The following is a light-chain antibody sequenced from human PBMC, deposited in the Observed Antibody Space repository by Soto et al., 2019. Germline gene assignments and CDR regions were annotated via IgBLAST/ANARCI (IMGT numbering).Light chain of an antibody. Sequence: DIQMTQSPSAMSASVGDRVTITCRASQDISNYLAWFQQKPGKGPKRLIYAASSLQSGVPSGFSGSGSGTEFTLTISSLQPEDFATYYCLQHNGYPRTFGQGTKVEIK. CDR2: AAS. J-gene: IGKJ1*01. CDR1: QDISNY. CDR3: LQHNGYPRT. V-gene: IGKV1-17*03.